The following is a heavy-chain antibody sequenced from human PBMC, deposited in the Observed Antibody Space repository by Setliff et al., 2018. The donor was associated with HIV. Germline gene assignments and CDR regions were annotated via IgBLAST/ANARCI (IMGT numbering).Heavy chain of an antibody. CDR2: ITPIFGTP. D-gene: IGHD3-10*01. CDR3: ATAGEMATIGYSYYYMGV. Sequence: SMKVSCKASGGTFSRNAISWVRQAPGQGLEWIGGITPIFGTPKYAQKFQGRVTITADESRSTAYLELSSLRSEDTAVYYCATAGEMATIGYSYYYMGVWGKGTTVTVSS. V-gene: IGHV1-69*13. CDR1: GGTFSRNA. J-gene: IGHJ6*03.